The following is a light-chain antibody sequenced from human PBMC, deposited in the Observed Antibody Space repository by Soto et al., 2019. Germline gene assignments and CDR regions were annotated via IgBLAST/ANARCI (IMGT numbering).Light chain of an antibody. CDR3: QQYNNWPRT. CDR2: GAS. V-gene: IGKV3D-15*01. Sequence: ILLSQSPATLPVSPGARATPSCRASQSVGSNLAWFQQKPGQAPRLLIYGASTRATGIPARVSGSGSGTEFTLTISSLQSEDFAVYYCQQYNNWPRTFGQGTKVDIK. CDR1: QSVGSN. J-gene: IGKJ1*01.